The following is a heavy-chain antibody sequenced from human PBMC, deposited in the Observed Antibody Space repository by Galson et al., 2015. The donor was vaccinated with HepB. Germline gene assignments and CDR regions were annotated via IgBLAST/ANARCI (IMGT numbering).Heavy chain of an antibody. Sequence: SVKVSCKASGGTFSSYAISWVRQAPGQGLEWMGGIIPIFGTANYAQKFQGRVTITADESTSTAYMELSSLRSEDTAVYYCAKGPGKKKEWLPYYYYYYGMDVWGQGTTVTVSS. CDR1: GGTFSSYA. CDR3: AKGPGKKKEWLPYYYYYYGMDV. D-gene: IGHD3-3*01. CDR2: IIPIFGTA. J-gene: IGHJ6*02. V-gene: IGHV1-69*13.